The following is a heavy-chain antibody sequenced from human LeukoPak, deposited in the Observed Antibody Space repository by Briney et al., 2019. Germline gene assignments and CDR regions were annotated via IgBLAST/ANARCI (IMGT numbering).Heavy chain of an antibody. D-gene: IGHD4-23*01. CDR1: GGSINSYY. Sequence: SETLSLTCTVSGGSINSYYWSWIRQPAGKGLEWIGRIYSSGSTNYNPSLKSRVSMSVDTSKNQFSLKLTSVTAADTAVYYCARGGKAAVVTMWGQGILVTVSS. V-gene: IGHV4-4*07. J-gene: IGHJ4*02. CDR2: IYSSGST. CDR3: ARGGKAAVVTM.